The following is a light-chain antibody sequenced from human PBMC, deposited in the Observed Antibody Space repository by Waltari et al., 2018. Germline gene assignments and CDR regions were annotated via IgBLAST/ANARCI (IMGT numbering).Light chain of an antibody. J-gene: IGLJ2*01. V-gene: IGLV1-40*01. CDR3: QSYDSSLSGVL. CDR2: GNN. Sequence: QSVLTQPPSVSGAPGQRITISCTGTSSNIGAGYDVHWYLQLPGTAPKLLILGNNNRPSGVPVRCSASKSDTSASLAITGLQAEDEADYYCQSYDSSLSGVLFGGGTKLTVL. CDR1: SSNIGAGYD.